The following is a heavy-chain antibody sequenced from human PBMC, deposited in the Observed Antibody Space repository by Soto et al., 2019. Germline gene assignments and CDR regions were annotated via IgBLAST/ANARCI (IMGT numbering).Heavy chain of an antibody. CDR2: IYYSGST. Sequence: PSETLSLTCTVSGGSVSSGSYYWSWIRQPPRKGLEWIGYIYYSGSTNYNPSLKSRVTISVDTSKNQFSLKLSSVTAADTAVYYCARDFTDSSGPTLGMGVWGQGTTVTVSS. D-gene: IGHD6-19*01. CDR3: ARDFTDSSGPTLGMGV. V-gene: IGHV4-61*01. CDR1: GGSVSSGSYY. J-gene: IGHJ6*02.